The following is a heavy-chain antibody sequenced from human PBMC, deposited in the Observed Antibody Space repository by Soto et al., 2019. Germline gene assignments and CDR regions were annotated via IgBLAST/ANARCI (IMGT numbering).Heavy chain of an antibody. CDR3: ARVVTGSYSWRES. J-gene: IGHJ5*02. D-gene: IGHD1-26*01. CDR2: INSDGSIT. V-gene: IGHV3-74*03. CDR1: GFTFSTYW. Sequence: EVQLEESGGDLVQPGGSLRLSCAASGFTFSTYWMHWVRQAPGKGLVWVSRINSDGSITTYADSVKGRFTISRDNSKNTLYLQMNSLRAEDTALYYCARVVTGSYSWRESWGQGTLVTVSS.